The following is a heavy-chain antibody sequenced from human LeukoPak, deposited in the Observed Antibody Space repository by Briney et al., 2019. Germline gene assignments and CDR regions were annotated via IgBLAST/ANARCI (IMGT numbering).Heavy chain of an antibody. Sequence: KPSETLSLTCTVSGGSISSYYWSWIRQPPGKGLEWIGYIYYSGSTNYNPSLKSRVTISVDTSKNQFSLKLSSVTAADTAVYYCARDGPYSWFDPWGQGTLVTVSS. V-gene: IGHV4-59*01. CDR3: ARDGPYSWFDP. CDR1: GGSISSYY. J-gene: IGHJ5*02. CDR2: IYYSGST.